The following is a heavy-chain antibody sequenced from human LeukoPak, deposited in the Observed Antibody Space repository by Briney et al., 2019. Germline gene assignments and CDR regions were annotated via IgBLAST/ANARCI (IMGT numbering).Heavy chain of an antibody. Sequence: GGSLRLSCAASGFTFSTYAMSWVRQGPGKGLEWVSAISGSGGSTHYADSVKGRFTISRDNSKNTLYLQMNSLRAEDTAVYYCAKDRAGTVTTTSPYYYYYGMDVWGQGTTVTVSS. V-gene: IGHV3-23*01. J-gene: IGHJ6*02. CDR2: ISGSGGST. D-gene: IGHD4-17*01. CDR3: AKDRAGTVTTTSPYYYYYGMDV. CDR1: GFTFSTYA.